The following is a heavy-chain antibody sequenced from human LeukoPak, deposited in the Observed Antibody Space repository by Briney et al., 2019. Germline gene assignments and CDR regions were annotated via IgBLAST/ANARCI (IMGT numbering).Heavy chain of an antibody. CDR3: AISVLVPAAMNYYYYGMDV. J-gene: IGHJ6*02. CDR2: INHSGST. D-gene: IGHD2-2*01. Sequence: SETLSLTCAVYGGSFSGYYWSWIRQPPGKGLECIGEINHSGSTNYNPSLKSRVTISVDTSKNQFSLKLSSVTAADTAVYYCAISVLVPAAMNYYYYGMDVWGQGTTVTVSS. V-gene: IGHV4-34*01. CDR1: GGSFSGYY.